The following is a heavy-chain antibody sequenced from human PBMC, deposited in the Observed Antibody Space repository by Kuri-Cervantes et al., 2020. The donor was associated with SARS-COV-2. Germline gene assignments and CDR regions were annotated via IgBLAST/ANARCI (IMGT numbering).Heavy chain of an antibody. CDR3: AKDEGDIVVVPAATGY. V-gene: IGHV3-23*01. D-gene: IGHD2-2*01. CDR1: GFTFSSYA. CDR2: ISGSGGSA. Sequence: GGSLRLSCAASGFTFSSYAMSWVRQAPGKGLEWVSAISGSGGSAYYADSVKGRFTISGDNSKNTLYLQMNSLRAEDTAVYYCAKDEGDIVVVPAATGYWGQGTLVTVSS. J-gene: IGHJ4*02.